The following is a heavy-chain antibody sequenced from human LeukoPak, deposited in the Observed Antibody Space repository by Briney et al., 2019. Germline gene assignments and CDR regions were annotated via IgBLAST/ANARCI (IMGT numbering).Heavy chain of an antibody. CDR1: GYTFTSYG. D-gene: IGHD3-10*02. Sequence: GASVKVSCKASGYTFTSYGLNWVRQAPGQGLEWMGWINTNTGNPTYAQAFTGRFVFSLDTSVSTAYLQISSLQAEDTAVYYCASKGVRAGLGNWFDPWGQGTLVTVSS. V-gene: IGHV7-4-1*02. J-gene: IGHJ5*02. CDR3: ASKGVRAGLGNWFDP. CDR2: INTNTGNP.